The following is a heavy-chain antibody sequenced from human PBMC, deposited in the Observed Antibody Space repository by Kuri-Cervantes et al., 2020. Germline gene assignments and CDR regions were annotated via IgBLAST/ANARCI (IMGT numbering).Heavy chain of an antibody. V-gene: IGHV3-48*02. CDR1: GFSFSSYS. D-gene: IGHD6-13*01. CDR3: ARDRRAAAGTFFY. Sequence: GGSLRLSCAASGFSFSSYSMNWVRQAPGKGLEWVSYISSSSSTIYYADSVKGRFTISRDNAKNSLYLPMNSLRDEDTAVYYCARDRRAAAGTFFYWGQGTLVTVSS. CDR2: ISSSSSTI. J-gene: IGHJ4*02.